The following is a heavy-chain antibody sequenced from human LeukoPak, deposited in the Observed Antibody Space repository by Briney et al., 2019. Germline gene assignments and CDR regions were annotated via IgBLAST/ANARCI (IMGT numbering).Heavy chain of an antibody. CDR2: IWYDGSNK. J-gene: IGHJ4*02. D-gene: IGHD6-19*01. CDR3: AKDRGYSSGCLDY. V-gene: IGHV3-33*06. CDR1: GFTFSSYG. Sequence: VGSLRLSCAASGFTFSSYGMHWVRQAPGKGLEWVAVIWYDGSNKYYADSVKGRFTISRDNSKNTLYLQMNSLRAEDTAVYYCAKDRGYSSGCLDYWGQGTLVTVSS.